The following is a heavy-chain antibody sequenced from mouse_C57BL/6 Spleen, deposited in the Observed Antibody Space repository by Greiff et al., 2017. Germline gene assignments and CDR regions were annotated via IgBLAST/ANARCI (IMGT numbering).Heavy chain of an antibody. V-gene: IGHV1-81*01. D-gene: IGHD1-1*01. CDR1: GYTFTSYG. CDR2: IYPRSGNT. Sequence: QVQLKESGAELARPGASVKLSCKASGYTFTSYGISWVKQRPGQGLEWIGEIYPRSGNTYYNEKFKGKATLTADKSSSTAYMELRSLTSEDSAVYFCARDYYGSSYGFAYWGQGTLVTVSA. J-gene: IGHJ3*01. CDR3: ARDYYGSSYGFAY.